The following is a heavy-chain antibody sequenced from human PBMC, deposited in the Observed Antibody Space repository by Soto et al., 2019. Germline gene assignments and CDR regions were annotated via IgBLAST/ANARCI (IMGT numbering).Heavy chain of an antibody. Sequence: QVQLVESGGGVVQPGRSLRLSCAASGFTFSSYGMHWVRQAPGKGLEWVAVISYDGSNKYYADSVKGRFTISRDNSKNTRYLQMNRLRAEDTAVSYCRINTWWLRLGSWGQGTLVTVSS. CDR1: GFTFSSYG. CDR3: RINTWWLRLGS. CDR2: ISYDGSNK. J-gene: IGHJ5*02. V-gene: IGHV3-30*03. D-gene: IGHD5-12*01.